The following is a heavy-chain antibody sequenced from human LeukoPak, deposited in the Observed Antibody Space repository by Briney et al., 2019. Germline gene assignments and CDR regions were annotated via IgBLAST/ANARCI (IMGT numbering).Heavy chain of an antibody. J-gene: IGHJ4*02. V-gene: IGHV3-13*01. CDR2: IGTPGDT. CDR1: GFTFSIYD. D-gene: IGHD3-22*01. Sequence: GGSLRLSCAASGFTFSIYDMHWVRQATGKGLEWVSAIGTPGDTYYPGSVKGRFTISRENAKNSLFLQMNSLRVDDTAVYYCARLWDEMGYYDGTGYPMDFWGQGTLVTVSS. CDR3: ARLWDEMGYYDGTGYPMDF.